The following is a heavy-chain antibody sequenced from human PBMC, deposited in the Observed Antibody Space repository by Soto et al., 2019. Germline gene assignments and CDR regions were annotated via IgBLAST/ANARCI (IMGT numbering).Heavy chain of an antibody. D-gene: IGHD3-16*01. CDR3: VRMGDDY. V-gene: IGHV3-7*05. J-gene: IGHJ4*02. CDR2: GLEDGRQK. CDR1: GFTFGSYS. Sequence: GGSLSLSCAASGFTFGSYSMSWDSQAPGIGLEWVATGLEDGRQKFYMDSVKGRFSISRDNAKNSVYLQMSSLRVEDTAVYRCVRMGDDYGGQGSLVTVSS.